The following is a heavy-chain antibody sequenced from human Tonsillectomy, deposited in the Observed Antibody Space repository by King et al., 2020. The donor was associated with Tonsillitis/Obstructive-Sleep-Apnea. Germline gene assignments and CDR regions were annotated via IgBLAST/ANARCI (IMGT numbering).Heavy chain of an antibody. CDR2: IYWDDDK. D-gene: IGHD7-27*01. J-gene: IGHJ3*02. CDR3: AHRRVWGPNFNAFDI. Sequence: ITLKESGPTLVKPTQTLTLTCTFSGFSLSTGGVGVGWIRQPPGKALEWLALIYWDDDKRYNPSLRSSLTITKDTSKNQVVLTMTNMDPVETATYYCAHRRVWGPNFNAFDIWGQGTMVTVSS. CDR1: GFSLSTGGVG. V-gene: IGHV2-5*02.